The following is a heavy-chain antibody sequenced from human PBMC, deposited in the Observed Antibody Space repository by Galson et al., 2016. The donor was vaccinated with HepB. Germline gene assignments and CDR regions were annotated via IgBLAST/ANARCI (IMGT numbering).Heavy chain of an antibody. CDR1: GFTFNTYC. V-gene: IGHV3-23*01. CDR2: IDPTGGRT. CDR3: AKDHRGELPEQFDY. Sequence: SLRLSCAASGFTFNTYCMGWVRQAPGKGLEWVSGIDPTGGRTHHADSVQGRFTIPRDNSKNTPYLQMNSLRAEDTAVYFCAKDHRGELPEQFDYWGQGTLVTVPS. D-gene: IGHD1-26*01. J-gene: IGHJ4*02.